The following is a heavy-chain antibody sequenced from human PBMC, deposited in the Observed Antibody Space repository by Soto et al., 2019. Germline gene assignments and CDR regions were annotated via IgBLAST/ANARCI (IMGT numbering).Heavy chain of an antibody. CDR1: GVSMRSYY. CDR3: AREYAFSSDY. CDR2: IHDSGIT. D-gene: IGHD2-2*01. J-gene: IGHJ4*02. V-gene: IGHV4-59*01. Sequence: SETLSLTCSVSGVSMRSYYWSWIRQPPGKGLEWIGYIHDSGITDYNPSLKSRATISIDTFRNQISLNLHSVTAADTAVYYCAREYAFSSDYWGQGTVVTVSS.